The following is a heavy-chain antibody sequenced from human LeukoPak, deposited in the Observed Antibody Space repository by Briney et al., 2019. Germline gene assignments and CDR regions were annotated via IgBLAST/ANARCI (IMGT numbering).Heavy chain of an antibody. Sequence: PGGSLRLSCAASGFTFNSYGMFWVRQAPGKGLEWVAFIWPDGSNKLYGDSVKGRFTISRDNSKNTVYLLMNSLRAEDTAVYYCARRFTMVRGVIIDDFAFDIWGQGTTVTVSS. CDR1: GFTFNSYG. D-gene: IGHD3-10*01. J-gene: IGHJ3*02. CDR3: ARRFTMVRGVIIDDFAFDI. V-gene: IGHV3-33*01. CDR2: IWPDGSNK.